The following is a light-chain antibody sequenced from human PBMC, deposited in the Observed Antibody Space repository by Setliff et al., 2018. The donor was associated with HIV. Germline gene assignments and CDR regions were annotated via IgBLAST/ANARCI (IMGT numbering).Light chain of an antibody. CDR1: SSDIGAYNY. V-gene: IGLV2-23*02. J-gene: IGLJ1*01. Sequence: QSALAQPASVSGSPGQSITISCTGTSSDIGAYNYVPWYQQHPGKAPKLMIYDVNKRPSGVSNRFSGSKSGNTASLTISGLQAEDEADYYCCSWAGSSTYVFGTGTKVTVL. CDR2: DVN. CDR3: CSWAGSSTYV.